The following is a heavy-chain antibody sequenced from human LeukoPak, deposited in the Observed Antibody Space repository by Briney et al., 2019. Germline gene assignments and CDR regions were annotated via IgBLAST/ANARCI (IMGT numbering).Heavy chain of an antibody. J-gene: IGHJ3*02. Sequence: GSLRLSCVASGFTFSSHWMHWVRQAPGKGLVWISRIDSGGSSTTYTASVKGRFTISRDNAKNTLHLQMNSLEDEDTGVYYCARELRFEGHDAFDIWGQGAMVTVSS. D-gene: IGHD5-12*01. CDR1: GFTFSSHW. CDR2: IDSGGSST. V-gene: IGHV3-74*01. CDR3: ARELRFEGHDAFDI.